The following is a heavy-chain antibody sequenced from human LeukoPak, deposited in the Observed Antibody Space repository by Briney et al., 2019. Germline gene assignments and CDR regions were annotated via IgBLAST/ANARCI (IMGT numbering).Heavy chain of an antibody. CDR3: AREARVGGALQY. CDR2: INPDGSIR. J-gene: IGHJ4*02. Sequence: GGSLRLSCAASGLTFSTYWMHWVRQAPGKGLAWVARINPDGSIRTYANPVQGRVTISRDTAKDTLFLQMNSLRAEDTAVYYCAREARVGGALQYWGQGTPVTVSS. D-gene: IGHD1-26*01. V-gene: IGHV3-74*03. CDR1: GLTFSTYW.